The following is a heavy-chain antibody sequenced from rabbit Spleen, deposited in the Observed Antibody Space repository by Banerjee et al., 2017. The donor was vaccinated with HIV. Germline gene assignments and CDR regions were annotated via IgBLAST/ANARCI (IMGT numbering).Heavy chain of an antibody. D-gene: IGHD8-1*01. V-gene: IGHV1S40*01. J-gene: IGHJ6*01. CDR1: GFSFNSGYD. CDR3: ARDTGSSFSTYGMDL. Sequence: QSLEESGGGLVKPGASLTLTCKASGFSFNSGYDMCWVRQAPGKGLEWVACIDTNDGDTDYANWPKGRFTISKTSSTTVTLQMTSLTAADTATYFCARDTGSSFSTYGMDLWGQGTLVTVS. CDR2: IDTNDGDT.